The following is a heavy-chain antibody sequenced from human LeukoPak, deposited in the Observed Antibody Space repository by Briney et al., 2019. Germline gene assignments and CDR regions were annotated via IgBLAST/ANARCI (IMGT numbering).Heavy chain of an antibody. CDR1: GGSFSGYY. D-gene: IGHD5-18*01. Sequence: PSETLSLTCAVYGGSFSGYYWSWIRQPPGKGLEWIGEINHSGSTNYNPSLKSRVTIPVDTSKNQFSLKLSSVTAADTAVYYCARGNTAMDAFDIWGQGTMVTVSS. J-gene: IGHJ3*02. CDR3: ARGNTAMDAFDI. CDR2: INHSGST. V-gene: IGHV4-34*01.